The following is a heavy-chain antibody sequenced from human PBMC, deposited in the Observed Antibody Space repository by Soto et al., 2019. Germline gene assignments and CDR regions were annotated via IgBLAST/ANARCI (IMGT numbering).Heavy chain of an antibody. J-gene: IGHJ5*02. CDR2: ISAYNGNT. D-gene: IGHD3-3*01. CDR3: ARYDFWSGSFGFDP. V-gene: IGHV1-18*01. CDR1: GDRFTSYG. Sequence: GTSVKLSCEACGDRFTSYGISWVRQAPGQGLEWMGWISAYNGNTNYAQKLQGRVTMTTDTSTSTAYMELRSLRSDDTAVYYCARYDFWSGSFGFDPWGQGTLVTVSS.